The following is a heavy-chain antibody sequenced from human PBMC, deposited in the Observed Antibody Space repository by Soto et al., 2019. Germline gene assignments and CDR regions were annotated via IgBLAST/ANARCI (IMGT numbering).Heavy chain of an antibody. CDR2: IESKTDGGTT. V-gene: IGHV3-15*04. CDR3: TTIAVAGALDY. J-gene: IGHJ4*02. D-gene: IGHD6-19*01. CDR1: GFTFSNAW. Sequence: PGGSLRLSCAASGFTFSNAWMTWVRQAPGKGLEWVGRIESKTDGGTTDYAAPVKGRFTISRDDSRNTLYLQMNSLKTEDTAVYYCTTIAVAGALDYWGQGTLVTV.